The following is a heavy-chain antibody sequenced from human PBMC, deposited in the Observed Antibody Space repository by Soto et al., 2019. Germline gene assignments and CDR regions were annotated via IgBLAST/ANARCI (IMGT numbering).Heavy chain of an antibody. D-gene: IGHD3-9*01. CDR1: GYTFTSYG. V-gene: IGHV1-18*01. Sequence: QVQLVQSGAEVKKPGASVKVSCKASGYTFTSYGISWVRQAPGQGLEWMGWISAYNGNTNYAQKLQGRVTMTTDTSTSTAYMELRSLRSDDTAVYYCERDSYFSPFSPYYDILTGYYNWDYYYMDVWGKGTTVTVSS. CDR3: ERDSYFSPFSPYYDILTGYYNWDYYYMDV. CDR2: ISAYNGNT. J-gene: IGHJ6*03.